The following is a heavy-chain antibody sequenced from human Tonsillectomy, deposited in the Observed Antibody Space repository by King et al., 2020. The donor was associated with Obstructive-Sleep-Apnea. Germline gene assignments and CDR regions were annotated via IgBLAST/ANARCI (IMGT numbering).Heavy chain of an antibody. CDR3: ARERRLTYDSSNYYFDY. V-gene: IGHV1-18*01. CDR1: GYTFTSYG. CDR2: ISAYNGNT. J-gene: IGHJ4*02. D-gene: IGHD3-22*01. Sequence: QLVQSGAEVKKPGASVKVSCKASGYTFTSYGISWVRQAPGQGLEWMGWISAYNGNTNYAQKLQGRVTMTTEPSTSTAYMELRSLRSDDTAVYYCARERRLTYDSSNYYFDYWGQGTLVTVSS.